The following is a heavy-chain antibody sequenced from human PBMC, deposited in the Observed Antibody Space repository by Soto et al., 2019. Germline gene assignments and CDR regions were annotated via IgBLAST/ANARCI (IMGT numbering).Heavy chain of an antibody. CDR2: INGDGSSN. Sequence: EAQLVESGGGLVQPGGSLRLSCVASGFTFSSYWMHWVRQXPGXGXXXVXXINGDGSSNNYADSVKGRVTISRDNAKNTLYLQMDSLRAEDTAVYYCARGGLHGTXXPPPVGFDPWGQGTLVTVSS. V-gene: IGHV3-74*01. J-gene: IGHJ5*02. CDR3: ARGGLHGTXXPPPVGFDP. CDR1: GFTFSSYW. D-gene: IGHD2-2*01.